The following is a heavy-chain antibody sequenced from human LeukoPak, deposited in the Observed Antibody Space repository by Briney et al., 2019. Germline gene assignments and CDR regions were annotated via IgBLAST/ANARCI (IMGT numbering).Heavy chain of an antibody. D-gene: IGHD3-16*01. CDR1: GFTFSSYL. V-gene: IGHV3-74*01. CDR2: INSDGSST. CDR3: ARGYWGRDNSVGFDY. Sequence: GGSLRLSCVASGFTFSSYLMHSVRQAPGAGLVWVSRINSDGSSTSYADSVKGRFTISRDNAKNTLYLQMNSLRAEDTAVYYCARGYWGRDNSVGFDYWGQGTLVTVSS. J-gene: IGHJ4*02.